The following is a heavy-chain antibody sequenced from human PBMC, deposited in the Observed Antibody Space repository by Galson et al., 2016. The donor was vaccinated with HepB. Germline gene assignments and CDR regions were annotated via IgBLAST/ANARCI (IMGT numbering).Heavy chain of an antibody. V-gene: IGHV4-34*01. CDR2: ISRRGRP. J-gene: IGHJ4*02. Sequence: LRLSCAASGFTFSDHYMDWVRQTPGKGLEFIGEISRRGRPNYSPSLESRVTMSVDMPKNQFSLEVASVTAADTAVYYCARGRYRYDSSDYARTWFDYWGQGTLVTVSS. D-gene: IGHD3-22*01. CDR1: GFTFSDHY. CDR3: ARGRYRYDSSDYARTWFDY.